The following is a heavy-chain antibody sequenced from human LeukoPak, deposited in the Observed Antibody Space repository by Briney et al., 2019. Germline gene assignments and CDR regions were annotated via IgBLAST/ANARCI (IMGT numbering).Heavy chain of an antibody. CDR1: GFTFSSYE. V-gene: IGHV3-48*03. D-gene: IGHD2-15*01. CDR2: ISSSGSI. J-gene: IGHJ6*02. CDR3: ARGRDHYYGMDV. Sequence: PGGSLRLSCAASGFTFSSYEMHWVRQAPGKGLEWIPYISSSGSISYSDYVTGRFTISRDNTKNSLYLQMNSLRVEDTAVYYCARGRDHYYGMDVWGQGTTVTVSS.